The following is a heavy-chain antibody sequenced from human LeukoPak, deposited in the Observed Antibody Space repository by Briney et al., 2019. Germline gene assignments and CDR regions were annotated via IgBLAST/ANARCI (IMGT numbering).Heavy chain of an antibody. CDR1: GFTFSTYG. J-gene: IGHJ4*02. Sequence: GGSLRLSCAASGFTFSTYGMHWVRQAPGKGLEWVAVIWSDGSNENYADSVKGRFTISRDNSKNTLSLQMDSLRAEDTAVYYCARDHGNWNSGGNYFDYWGQGTLVIVPS. CDR3: ARDHGNWNSGGNYFDY. D-gene: IGHD3-16*01. CDR2: IWSDGSNE. V-gene: IGHV3-33*01.